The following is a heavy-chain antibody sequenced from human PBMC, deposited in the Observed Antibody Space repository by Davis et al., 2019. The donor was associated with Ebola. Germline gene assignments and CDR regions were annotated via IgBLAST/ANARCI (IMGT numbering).Heavy chain of an antibody. Sequence: GESLKIPCAASGFTFSSYAMSWVRQAPGKGLEWVSAISGSGGSTYYADSVKGRFTISRDNSKNTLYLQMNSLRAEDKAIYYCAKDKNYDFWSGYPHDAFDIWGQGTMVTVSS. CDR1: GFTFSSYA. V-gene: IGHV3-23*01. D-gene: IGHD3-3*01. CDR3: AKDKNYDFWSGYPHDAFDI. J-gene: IGHJ3*02. CDR2: ISGSGGST.